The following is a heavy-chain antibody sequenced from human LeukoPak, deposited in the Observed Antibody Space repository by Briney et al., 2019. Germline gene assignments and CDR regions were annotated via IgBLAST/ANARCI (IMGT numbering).Heavy chain of an antibody. D-gene: IGHD3-9*01. CDR1: GGSISSSNW. J-gene: IGHJ5*02. CDR3: ARHHGRPMDILTGYYIP. CDR2: IYHSGST. Sequence: SETLSLTCAVSGGSISSSNWWSWVRQPPGKGLEWIGEIYHSGSTNYNPSLKSRVTISVDKSKNQFSLKLSSVTAADTAVYYCARHHGRPMDILTGYYIPWGQGTLVTVSS. V-gene: IGHV4-4*02.